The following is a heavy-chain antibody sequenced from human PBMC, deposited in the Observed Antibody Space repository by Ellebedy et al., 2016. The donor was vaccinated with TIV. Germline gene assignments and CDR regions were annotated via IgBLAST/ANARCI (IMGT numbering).Heavy chain of an antibody. CDR3: ARQSVYESSLGY. CDR2: IYYSGST. Sequence: MPSETLSLTCTVSGSSISSSSYYWGCIRQPPGKGLVWIGSIYYSGSTYYNPSLKSRVTISVDTSKNQFSLKLSSVTAADTAVYYCARQSVYESSLGYWGKGTLVTVSS. J-gene: IGHJ4*02. D-gene: IGHD3-22*01. CDR1: GSSISSSSYY. V-gene: IGHV4-39*01.